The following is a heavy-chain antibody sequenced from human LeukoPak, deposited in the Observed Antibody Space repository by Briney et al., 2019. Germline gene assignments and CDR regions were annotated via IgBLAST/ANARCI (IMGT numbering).Heavy chain of an antibody. CDR2: IIPIFGTA. CDR1: GGTFSSYS. J-gene: IGHJ6*02. CDR3: ARASLARGTPFYFGMDV. Sequence: ASVKVSCKASGGTFSSYSISWVRRAPGQGLEWMGGIIPIFGTANYAQNFQGRVTITADESSSTAFMELSSLRSEDTAVYYCARASLARGTPFYFGMDVWGQGTTVIVSS. D-gene: IGHD2-15*01. V-gene: IGHV1-69*13.